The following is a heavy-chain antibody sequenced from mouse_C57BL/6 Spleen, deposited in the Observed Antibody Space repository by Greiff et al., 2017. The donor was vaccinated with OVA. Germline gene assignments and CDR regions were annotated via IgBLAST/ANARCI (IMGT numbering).Heavy chain of an antibody. CDR3: ARDDYDDWFAY. J-gene: IGHJ3*01. CDR1: GFTFSDYG. CDR2: ISSGSSTI. V-gene: IGHV5-17*01. D-gene: IGHD2-4*01. Sequence: EVMLVESGGGLVKPGGSLKLSCAASGFTFSDYGMHWVRQAPEKGLEWVAYISSGSSTIYYADTVKGRFTISRDTAKNTLFLQMTSLRSEDTAMYYCARDDYDDWFAYWGQGTLVTVSA.